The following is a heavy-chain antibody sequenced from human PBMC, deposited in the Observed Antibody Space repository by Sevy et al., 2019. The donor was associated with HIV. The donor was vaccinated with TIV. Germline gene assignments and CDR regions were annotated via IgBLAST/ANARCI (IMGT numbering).Heavy chain of an antibody. CDR2: IFSDGTTK. J-gene: IGHJ2*01. Sequence: GGSLRLSCAASGFTFSNFGMHWVRQAPGKGLDWVAAIFSDGTTKYYGDFVKGRFAISRDNSKSTVYLQMNSLRVEDTAVYSCVRESGSDWYFDLWGRGTLVTVSS. CDR1: GFTFSNFG. D-gene: IGHD1-26*01. CDR3: VRESGSDWYFDL. V-gene: IGHV3-33*01.